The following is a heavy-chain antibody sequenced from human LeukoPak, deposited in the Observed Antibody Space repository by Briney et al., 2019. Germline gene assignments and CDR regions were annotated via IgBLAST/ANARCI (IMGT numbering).Heavy chain of an antibody. V-gene: IGHV1-18*01. CDR2: ITTYNGNT. CDR3: ARGGYDFWSGYAAFDY. Sequence: GASVKVSCKASGFTFSSYGISWVRQALGQGLEWMGWITTYNGNTNYAQKLQGRVTMTTDTSTSTAYMELTSLRSDDTAVYYCARGGYDFWSGYAAFDYWGQGTLVTVSS. CDR1: GFTFSSYG. J-gene: IGHJ4*02. D-gene: IGHD3-3*01.